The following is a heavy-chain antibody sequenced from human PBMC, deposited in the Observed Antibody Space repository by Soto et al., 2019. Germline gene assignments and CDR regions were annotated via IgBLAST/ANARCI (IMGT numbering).Heavy chain of an antibody. Sequence: PSETLSLTCTVSGGSISSYYWSWIRQPPGKGLEWIGYIYYSGNTNYNPSLKSRVTISVDTSKNQFSLKLSSVTAADTAVYYCARLVGRGYSYLNWFDPWGQGTLVTVSS. J-gene: IGHJ5*02. CDR1: GGSISSYY. D-gene: IGHD5-18*01. CDR2: IYYSGNT. CDR3: ARLVGRGYSYLNWFDP. V-gene: IGHV4-59*08.